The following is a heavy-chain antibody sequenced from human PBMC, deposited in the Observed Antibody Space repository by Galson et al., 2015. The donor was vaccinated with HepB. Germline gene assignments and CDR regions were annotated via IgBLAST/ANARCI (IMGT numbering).Heavy chain of an antibody. CDR3: ATALQSSGTTNY. D-gene: IGHD1-7*01. CDR2: TDPSGSRR. J-gene: IGHJ4*02. Sequence: QSGAEVKKPGDSLTISCKGSGDRFSSHWITWVRQMPGKGLEWMGRTDPSGSRRNYSPSFQGLVTISADKSINTAYLHWSSLRASDSAMYYCATALQSSGTTNYWGQGTLVTVSS. CDR1: GDRFSSHW. V-gene: IGHV5-10-1*01.